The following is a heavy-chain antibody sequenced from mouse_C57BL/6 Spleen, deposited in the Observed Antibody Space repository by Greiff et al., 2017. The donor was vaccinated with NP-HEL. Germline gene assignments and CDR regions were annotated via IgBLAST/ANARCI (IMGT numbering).Heavy chain of an antibody. CDR2: IRNKANGYTT. Sequence: EVQLVESGGGLVQPGGSLSLSCAASGFTFTDYYMSWVRQPPGKALEWLGFIRNKANGYTTEYSASVKGRFTISRDNSQSILYLQMNALRAEDSATYYCARYKSNYPGAMDYWGQGTSVTVSS. V-gene: IGHV7-3*01. J-gene: IGHJ4*01. D-gene: IGHD2-5*01. CDR3: ARYKSNYPGAMDY. CDR1: GFTFTDYY.